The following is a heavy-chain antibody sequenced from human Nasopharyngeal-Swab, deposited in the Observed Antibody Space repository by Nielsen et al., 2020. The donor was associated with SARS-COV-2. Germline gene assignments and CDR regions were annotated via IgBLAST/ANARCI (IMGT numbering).Heavy chain of an antibody. D-gene: IGHD3-3*01. J-gene: IGHJ6*02. CDR3: ARDGLDYDFWSAYCMDV. V-gene: IGHV3-21*01. Sequence: GGSLRLSCAASGFTFSSYSMNWVRQAPGKGLEWVSSISSSSSYIYYADSVKGRFTISRDNAKNSLYLQMNSLRAEDTAVYYCARDGLDYDFWSAYCMDVWGQGTTVTVSS. CDR1: GFTFSSYS. CDR2: ISSSSSYI.